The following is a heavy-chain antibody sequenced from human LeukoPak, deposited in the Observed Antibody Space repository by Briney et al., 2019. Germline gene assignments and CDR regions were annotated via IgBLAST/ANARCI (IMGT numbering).Heavy chain of an antibody. CDR1: GYTCTSYG. CDR2: ISAYNGNT. V-gene: IGHV1-18*01. J-gene: IGHJ4*02. D-gene: IGHD5-18*01. Sequence: GASVRVSCKASGYTCTSYGISWVRQAPGQGLEWMGWISAYNGNTNYAQKLQGRVTMTTDTSTSTAYMELRSLRSDDTAVYYCARGTVDTAMVPFDYWGQGTLVTVSS. CDR3: ARGTVDTAMVPFDY.